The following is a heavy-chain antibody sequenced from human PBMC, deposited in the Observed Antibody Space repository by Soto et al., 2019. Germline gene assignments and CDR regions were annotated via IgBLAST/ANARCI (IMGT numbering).Heavy chain of an antibody. CDR3: ARKGQYYYDSSGYLSPSFFDY. D-gene: IGHD3-22*01. CDR2: ISAYNGNT. J-gene: IGHJ4*02. CDR1: GYTFTSYG. V-gene: IGHV1-18*01. Sequence: ASLKVSCKASGYTFTSYGISWVRQAPGQGLEWMGWISAYNGNTNYAQKLQGRVTMTTDTSTSTAYMELRSLRSDDTAVYYCARKGQYYYDSSGYLSPSFFDYWGQGTLVTVSS.